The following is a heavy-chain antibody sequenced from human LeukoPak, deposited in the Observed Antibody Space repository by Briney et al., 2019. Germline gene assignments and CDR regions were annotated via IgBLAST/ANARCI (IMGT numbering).Heavy chain of an antibody. J-gene: IGHJ4*02. Sequence: SETLSLTCTVSGGSISPLYSGCIPQPPGKGLEFIGYIYYSGTTNYNPSLRSRVTLSVDTSKNHFSLKLSSVTAADTAVYYCARGGVEGNYYFDYWGPGTLVTVSS. CDR1: GGSISPLY. V-gene: IGHV4-59*11. CDR3: ARGGVEGNYYFDY. D-gene: IGHD3-10*01. CDR2: IYYSGTT.